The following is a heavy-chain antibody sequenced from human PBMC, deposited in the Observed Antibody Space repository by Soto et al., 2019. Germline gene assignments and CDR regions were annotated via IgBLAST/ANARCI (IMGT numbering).Heavy chain of an antibody. D-gene: IGHD6-19*01. Sequence: SETLSLSCAVYGGSFSGYYWTWIRQPPGTGLEWIGEINHSGSTNYNPSLKSRVTISVDTSKNQFSLKLTSVTAADTAVYYCARLLGGSSGWYVYYYYYGMDVWGQGTTVTVSS. V-gene: IGHV4-34*01. CDR1: GGSFSGYY. CDR2: INHSGST. J-gene: IGHJ6*02. CDR3: ARLLGGSSGWYVYYYYYGMDV.